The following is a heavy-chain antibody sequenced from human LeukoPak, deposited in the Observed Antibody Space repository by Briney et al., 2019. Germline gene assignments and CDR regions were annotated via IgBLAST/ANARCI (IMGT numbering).Heavy chain of an antibody. D-gene: IGHD6-19*01. Sequence: GGSLRLSCAASGFTFSSDAMSWVRQAPGKGLEWVSAISGSGGSTYYADSVKGRFTISRDNSKNTLYLQMNSLRAEDTAVYYCAKDSQYSSGWYIDYWGQGTLVTVSS. J-gene: IGHJ4*02. CDR3: AKDSQYSSGWYIDY. CDR2: ISGSGGST. CDR1: GFTFSSDA. V-gene: IGHV3-23*01.